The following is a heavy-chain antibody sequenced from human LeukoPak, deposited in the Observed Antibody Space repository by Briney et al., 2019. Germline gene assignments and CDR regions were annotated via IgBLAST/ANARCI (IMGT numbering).Heavy chain of an antibody. D-gene: IGHD2-15*01. Sequence: PGGSLRLSCVAPGFTFSSYAVHWVRQAPGKGLEWVTIISYDGSKKYYADSVKARFTIARDNSKNTLYLQMNSLRPEDTAVYYCARGGCSGGSCYSPYYFYGMDVWGKGTTVTVSS. V-gene: IGHV3-30*04. CDR3: ARGGCSGGSCYSPYYFYGMDV. CDR2: ISYDGSKK. J-gene: IGHJ6*04. CDR1: GFTFSSYA.